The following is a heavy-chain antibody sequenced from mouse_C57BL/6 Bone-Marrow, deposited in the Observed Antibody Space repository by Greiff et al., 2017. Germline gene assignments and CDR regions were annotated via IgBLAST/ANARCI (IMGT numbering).Heavy chain of an antibody. V-gene: IGHV1-20*01. CDR3: ARMSTGDAMDY. Sequence: EVQLVESGPELVKPGDSVKISCKASGYSFTGYFMNWVMQSHGKSLEWIGRINPYNGDTFYNQKFKGKATLTVDKSSSTAHMELRSLTSEDSAVYYCARMSTGDAMDYWGQGTSVTVSS. CDR2: INPYNGDT. CDR1: GYSFTGYF. J-gene: IGHJ4*01. D-gene: IGHD1-1*01.